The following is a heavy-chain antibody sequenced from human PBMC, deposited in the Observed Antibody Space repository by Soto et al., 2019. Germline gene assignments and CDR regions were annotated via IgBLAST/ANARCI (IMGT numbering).Heavy chain of an antibody. V-gene: IGHV4-34*01. D-gene: IGHD2-15*01. J-gene: IGHJ4*02. CDR2: INHSGST. CDR1: GGSFSGYY. Sequence: SSETLSLTCAVYGGSFSGYYWSWIRQPPGKGLEWIGEINHSGSTNYNPSLKSRVTISVDTSKNQFSLKLSSVTAADTAVYYCARARVVVAARYYFDYWGQGTLVTVSS. CDR3: ARARVVVAARYYFDY.